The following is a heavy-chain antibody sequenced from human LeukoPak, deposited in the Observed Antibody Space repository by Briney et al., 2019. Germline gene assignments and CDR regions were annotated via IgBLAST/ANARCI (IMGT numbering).Heavy chain of an antibody. Sequence: SQTLSLTCTVSGGSISSSSYYWSWIRQPAGKGLEWIGRIYTSGSTNYNPSLKSRVTMSVDTSKNQFSLKLSSVTAADTAVYYCARHARTTVVTPPDYWGQGTLVTVSS. CDR1: GGSISSSSYY. V-gene: IGHV4-61*02. CDR3: ARHARTTVVTPPDY. CDR2: IYTSGST. D-gene: IGHD4-23*01. J-gene: IGHJ4*02.